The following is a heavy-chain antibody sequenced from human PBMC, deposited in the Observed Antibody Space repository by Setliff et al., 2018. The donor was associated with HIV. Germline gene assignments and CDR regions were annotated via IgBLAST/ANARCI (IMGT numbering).Heavy chain of an antibody. Sequence: ASVKVSCKTSGYMFIAYGMSWVRRAPGQGLEWMGWISPYNGRTEYAQEFQGRVSLTIDTSASTAYMELRSLRSDDTSVYYCERDDGGYYYADSFDVWGQGTMVTVSS. V-gene: IGHV1-18*01. D-gene: IGHD2-21*01. CDR3: ERDDGGYYYADSFDV. J-gene: IGHJ3*01. CDR2: ISPYNGRT. CDR1: GYMFIAYG.